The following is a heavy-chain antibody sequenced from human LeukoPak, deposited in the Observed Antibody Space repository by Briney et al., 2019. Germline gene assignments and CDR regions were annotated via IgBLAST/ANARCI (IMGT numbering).Heavy chain of an antibody. CDR2: IYYSGST. V-gene: IGHV4-39*07. CDR1: GGSISTSNYY. D-gene: IGHD3-10*01. CDR3: ARAGWYYGSGSYYPFDY. J-gene: IGHJ4*02. Sequence: SETLSLTCTVSGGSISTSNYYWGWIRQPPGKGLEWSGSIYYSGSTYYNPSLKSRVTISVDTSKNQFSLKLSSVTAADTAVYYCARAGWYYGSGSYYPFDYWGQGTLVTVSS.